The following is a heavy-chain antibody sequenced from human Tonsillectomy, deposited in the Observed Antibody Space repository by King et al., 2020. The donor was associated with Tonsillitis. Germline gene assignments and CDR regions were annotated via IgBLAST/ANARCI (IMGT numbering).Heavy chain of an antibody. D-gene: IGHD4-17*01. CDR3: TTQIYGYQRGSNYYGMDV. J-gene: IGHJ6*02. Sequence: QLVQSGGGLVKPGGSLRLSCAASGFTFSNAWMSWVRQAPGKGLEWVGRIKSKTDGGTKDYAAPVKGRFTISRDDSKTTLYLQMHSLKTEATALYHCTTQIYGYQRGSNYYGMDVGGQGTTVPVSS. CDR1: GFTFSNAW. V-gene: IGHV3-15*01. CDR2: IKSKTDGGTK.